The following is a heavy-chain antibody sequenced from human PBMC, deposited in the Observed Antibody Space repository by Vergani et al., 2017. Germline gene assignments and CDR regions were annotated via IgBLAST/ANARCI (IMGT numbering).Heavy chain of an antibody. D-gene: IGHD3-10*01. V-gene: IGHV1-69*01. CDR3: ARQGELFA. CDR1: GFTFTSSA. Sequence: QLVQSGPEVKKPGTSVKVSCKASGFTFTSSAVQWVRQARGQRLEWMGGIIPIFGTANYAQKFQGRVTITADESTSTAYMELSSLRSEDTAVYYCARQGELFAWGQGTLVTVSS. CDR2: IIPIFGTA. J-gene: IGHJ5*02.